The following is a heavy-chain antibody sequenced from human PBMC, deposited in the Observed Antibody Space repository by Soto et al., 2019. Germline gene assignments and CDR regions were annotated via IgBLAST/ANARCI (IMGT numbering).Heavy chain of an antibody. CDR3: TTAKQQLPWFDP. V-gene: IGHV3-15*01. CDR1: GFTFSNAW. Sequence: GGSPRLSCAASGFTFSNAWMSWVRQAPGKGLEWVGRIKSKTDGGTTDYAAPVKGRFTISRDDSKNTLYLQMNSLKTEDTAVYYCTTAKQQLPWFDPWGQGTLVTVSS. D-gene: IGHD6-13*01. CDR2: IKSKTDGGTT. J-gene: IGHJ5*02.